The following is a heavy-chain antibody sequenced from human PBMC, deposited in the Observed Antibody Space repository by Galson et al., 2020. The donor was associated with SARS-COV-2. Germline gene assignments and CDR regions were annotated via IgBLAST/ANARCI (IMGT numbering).Heavy chain of an antibody. J-gene: IGHJ3*02. V-gene: IGHV4-59*01. CDR3: ARVGFGICHYYDSSGYGEAAFDI. Sequence: SETLSLTCTVSGGSISSYYWSWIRQPPGKGLEWIGYIYYSGSTNYNPSLKSRVTISVDTSKNQFSLKLSSVTAADTAVYYCARVGFGICHYYDSSGYGEAAFDIWGQGTMVTVSS. CDR1: GGSISSYY. D-gene: IGHD3-22*01. CDR2: IYYSGST.